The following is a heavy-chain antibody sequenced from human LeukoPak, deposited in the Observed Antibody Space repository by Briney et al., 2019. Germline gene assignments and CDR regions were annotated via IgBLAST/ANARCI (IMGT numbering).Heavy chain of an antibody. V-gene: IGHV3-23*01. CDR1: GFTLSSSA. CDR2: ISAGGGTR. D-gene: IGHD6-19*01. Sequence: GGSLRLSCAASGFTLSSSAMSWVRQPPGKGLEWVSAISAGGGTRYYAESVKGRFTISRDNSKNTLYLQMNSLRAEDTAVFYCAKARYISGSSFDNWGQGTLVTVSS. J-gene: IGHJ4*02. CDR3: AKARYISGSSFDN.